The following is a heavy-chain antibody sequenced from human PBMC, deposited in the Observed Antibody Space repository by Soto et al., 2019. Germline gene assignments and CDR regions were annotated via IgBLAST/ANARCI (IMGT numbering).Heavy chain of an antibody. J-gene: IGHJ6*03. CDR1: GFTFSSYA. V-gene: IGHV3-23*01. CDR2: ISGSGGST. Sequence: GGSLRLSCAASGFTFSSYAMSWVRQAPGKGLEWVSAISGSGGSTYYADSVKGRFTISRDNSKNTLYLQMNSLRAEDTAVYYCAKVPLGYCSSTSCYYYYMDVWGKGTTVTVSS. D-gene: IGHD2-2*01. CDR3: AKVPLGYCSSTSCYYYYMDV.